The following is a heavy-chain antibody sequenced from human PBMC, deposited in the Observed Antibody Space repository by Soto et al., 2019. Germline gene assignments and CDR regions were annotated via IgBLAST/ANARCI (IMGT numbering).Heavy chain of an antibody. V-gene: IGHV1-18*04. J-gene: IGHJ6*02. CDR1: GYTFTSYG. Sequence: GSVKVSCKASGYTFTSYGISWVRQAPGQGLEWMGWISAYNGNTNYAQKLQGRVTMTTDTSTSTAYMELRSLRSDDTAVYYCASNAPTYDSSGYPTPSYYYYYGKETWGDCSTVT. D-gene: IGHD3-22*01. CDR3: ASNAPTYDSSGYPTPSYYYYYGKET. CDR2: ISAYNGNT.